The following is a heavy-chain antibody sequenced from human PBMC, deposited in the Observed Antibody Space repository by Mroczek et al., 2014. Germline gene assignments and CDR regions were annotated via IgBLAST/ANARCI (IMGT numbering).Heavy chain of an antibody. D-gene: IGHD2-15*01. CDR3: AKDSPVVRPS. CDR2: ISWNSGSI. Sequence: VQLVQSGGGLVQPGRSLRLSCAASGFTFDDYAMHWVRQAPGKGLEWVSGISWNSGSIGYADSVKGRFTISRDNAKNSLYLQMNSLRAEDTALYYCAKDSPVVRPSWGQGTLVTVSS. V-gene: IGHV3-9*01. J-gene: IGHJ5*02. CDR1: GFTFDDYA.